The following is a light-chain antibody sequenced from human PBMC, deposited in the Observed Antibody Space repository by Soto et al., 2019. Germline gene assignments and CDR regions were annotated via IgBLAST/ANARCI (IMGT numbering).Light chain of an antibody. CDR1: QSVSNY. Sequence: ELVLTQSPATLSLSAGDRVTLSCRASQSVSNYLAWYQQKTGQAPRLPIHAESRRATGIPERFSGSGSGTDFNLTISRLEPEDFAVYYCQQYGRSPTTCGQGTKVDIK. CDR2: AES. CDR3: QQYGRSPTT. J-gene: IGKJ1*01. V-gene: IGKV3-20*01.